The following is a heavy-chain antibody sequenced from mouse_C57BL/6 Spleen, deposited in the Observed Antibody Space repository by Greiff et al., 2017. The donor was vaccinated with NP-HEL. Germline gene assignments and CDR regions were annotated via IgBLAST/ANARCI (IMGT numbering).Heavy chain of an antibody. Sequence: EVKLEESGPGLVKPSQSLSLTCSVTGYSITSGYYWNWIRQFPGNKLEWMGYISYDGSNNYNPSLKNRISITRDTSKNQFFLKLNSVTTEDTATYYCARWHYYGSSHWYFDVWGTGTTVTVSS. CDR1: GYSITSGYY. CDR2: ISYDGSN. D-gene: IGHD1-1*01. CDR3: ARWHYYGSSHWYFDV. J-gene: IGHJ1*03. V-gene: IGHV3-6*01.